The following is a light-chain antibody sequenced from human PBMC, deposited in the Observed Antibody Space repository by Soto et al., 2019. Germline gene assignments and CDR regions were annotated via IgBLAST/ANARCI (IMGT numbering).Light chain of an antibody. J-gene: IGLJ3*02. CDR3: SSYTSSSLGV. CDR2: DVS. V-gene: IGLV2-14*01. CDR1: SSDVGGYNY. Sequence: QPVLTQPASVSGSPGQSITISRTGTSSDVGGYNYVSWYQQHPGKAPKLMIYDVSNRPSGVSNRFSGSKSGNTASLTISGLQAEDEADYYCSSYTSSSLGVFGGGTKLTVL.